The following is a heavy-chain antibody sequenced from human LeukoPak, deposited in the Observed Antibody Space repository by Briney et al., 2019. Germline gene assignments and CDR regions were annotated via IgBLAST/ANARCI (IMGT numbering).Heavy chain of an antibody. CDR1: GGSFSGYY. D-gene: IGHD6-6*01. CDR2: INHSGST. V-gene: IGHV4-34*01. J-gene: IGHJ4*02. Sequence: SETLSLTFAVYGGSFSGYYWSWIRQPPGKGLEWIGEINHSGSTNYNPSLKSRVTISVDTSKNQFSLKLSSVTAADTAVYYCARRAIAARPWVYWGQGTLVTVSS. CDR3: ARRAIAARPWVY.